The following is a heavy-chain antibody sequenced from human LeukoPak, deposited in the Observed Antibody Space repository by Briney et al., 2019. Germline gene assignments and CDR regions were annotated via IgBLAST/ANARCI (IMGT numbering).Heavy chain of an antibody. D-gene: IGHD2-2*01. J-gene: IGHJ4*02. Sequence: PGGSLRLSCATSGLTFIDFWMNWVRQAPGRGLEWVANIKPDGSGKYYVDSVKGRFAISRDNAKNEVYLEMNSLRAEDTGVYYCSGRDSSRSPRAYWGQGTLVSVSS. CDR1: GLTFIDFW. CDR2: IKPDGSGK. V-gene: IGHV3-7*01. CDR3: SGRDSSRSPRAY.